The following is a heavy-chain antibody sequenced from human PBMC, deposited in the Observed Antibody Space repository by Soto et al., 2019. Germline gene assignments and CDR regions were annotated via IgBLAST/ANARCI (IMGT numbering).Heavy chain of an antibody. V-gene: IGHV5-10-1*01. CDR3: ARHPRYCSGGSCPYYFDY. D-gene: IGHD2-15*01. Sequence: PGESLKISCKGSGYSFTSYWISWVRQMPGKGLEWMGRIDPSGSYTNYSPSFQGHVTISADKSISTAYLQWSSLKASDTAMYYCARHPRYCSGGSCPYYFDYWGQGTLVTVSS. J-gene: IGHJ4*02. CDR2: IDPSGSYT. CDR1: GYSFTSYW.